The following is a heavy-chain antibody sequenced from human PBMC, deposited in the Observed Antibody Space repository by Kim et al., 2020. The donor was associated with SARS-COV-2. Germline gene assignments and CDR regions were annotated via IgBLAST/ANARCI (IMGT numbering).Heavy chain of an antibody. V-gene: IGHV3-23*01. CDR3: ARLPEDSRVFYFDF. Sequence: GGSLRLSCVGSGFDITRHAMGWVRQAPGTGLEWVGGISGDGVSEFYTDPVKGRFTISRGISETTLHLHMNSLKTGDTGTYYCARLPEDSRVFYFDFWG. J-gene: IGHJ4*01. CDR2: ISGDGVSE. CDR1: GFDITRHA. D-gene: IGHD2-21*01.